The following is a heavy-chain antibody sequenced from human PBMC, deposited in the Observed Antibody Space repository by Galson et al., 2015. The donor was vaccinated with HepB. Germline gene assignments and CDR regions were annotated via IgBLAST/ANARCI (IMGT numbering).Heavy chain of an antibody. Sequence: SLRLSCATSGFAFGEYAVNWFRQAPGKGLEWVGFIRSKAYGETTDYAASVKGRFTISREDPGNIAFLQMDSPKTEDTAVYYCTREGRYDYVWGSYRPKYYYYGMDVWGQGTTVTVSS. D-gene: IGHD3-16*02. CDR3: TREGRYDYVWGSYRPKYYYYGMDV. CDR2: IRSKAYGETT. J-gene: IGHJ6*02. CDR1: GFAFGEYA. V-gene: IGHV3-49*03.